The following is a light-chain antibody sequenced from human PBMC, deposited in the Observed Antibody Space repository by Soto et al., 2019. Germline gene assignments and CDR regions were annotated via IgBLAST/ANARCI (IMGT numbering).Light chain of an antibody. CDR1: QSVSSN. CDR3: QQRSNWPRT. CDR2: GAS. Sequence: ETVMAKSPATLSVSPGERATLSCRASQSVSSNLAWYQQKPGQAPRLLIYGASTRATGIPARFSGSGTGTDFTLTISSLEPEDSAVYYCQQRSNWPRTFGQGTKVDI. J-gene: IGKJ1*01. V-gene: IGKV3-11*01.